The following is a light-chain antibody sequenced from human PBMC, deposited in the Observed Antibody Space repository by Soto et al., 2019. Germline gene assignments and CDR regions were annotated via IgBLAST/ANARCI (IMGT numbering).Light chain of an antibody. CDR3: QSYDSSLSGVV. CDR1: SSNIGAGYD. Sequence: SVLTQPPSVAWAPGQRVTISCNGSSSNIGAGYDVHWYQQLPGTAPKLLIYGNSNRPSGVPDRFSGSKSGTSASLAITGLQAEDEADYYCQSYDSSLSGVVFGGGTKVTVL. V-gene: IGLV1-40*01. CDR2: GNS. J-gene: IGLJ2*01.